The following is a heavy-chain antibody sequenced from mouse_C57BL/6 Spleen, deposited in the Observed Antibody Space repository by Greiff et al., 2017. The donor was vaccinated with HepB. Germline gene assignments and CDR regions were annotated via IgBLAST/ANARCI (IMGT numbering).Heavy chain of an antibody. V-gene: IGHV1-80*01. CDR1: GYAFSSYW. J-gene: IGHJ2*01. D-gene: IGHD2-4*01. CDR3: AREDYGDYFDY. CDR2: IYPGDGDT. Sequence: QVQLQHSGAELVKPGASVKISCKASGYAFSSYWMNWVKQRPGKGLEWIGQIYPGDGDTNYNGKFKGKATLTADKSSSTAYMQLSSLTSEDSAVYFCAREDYGDYFDYWGQGTTLTVSS.